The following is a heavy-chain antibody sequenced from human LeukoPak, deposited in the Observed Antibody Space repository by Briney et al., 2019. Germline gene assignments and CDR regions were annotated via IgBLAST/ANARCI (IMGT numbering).Heavy chain of an antibody. D-gene: IGHD6-25*01. CDR3: VTLLSNAALDY. V-gene: IGHV1-2*02. CDR2: INPNSGGT. CDR1: GYTFTGYY. Sequence: GASVKVSCKASGYTFTGYYMHWVRQAPGQGLEWMGWINPNSGGTNYAQKFQGRVTMTRDTSISTAYMELSRLRSGDTAVYYCVTLLSNAALDYWGQGTLVTVSS. J-gene: IGHJ4*02.